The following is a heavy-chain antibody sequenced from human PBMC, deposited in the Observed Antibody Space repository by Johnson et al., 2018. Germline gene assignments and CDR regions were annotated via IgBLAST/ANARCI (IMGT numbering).Heavy chain of an antibody. CDR1: GFSVSRYW. D-gene: IGHD1/OR15-1a*01. V-gene: IGHV3-7*01. CDR3: ARVSEQGTTPGGDY. J-gene: IGHJ4*02. Sequence: VQLVESGGGLVQPGGSLRLSCAASGFSVSRYWMSWVHQAPGKGLEWVANIKQDGSEKYYVDSVKGRFTLSRDSAKNTLYLQMNSLRDEDTAVYYCARVSEQGTTPGGDYWGQGTLVSVSS. CDR2: IKQDGSEK.